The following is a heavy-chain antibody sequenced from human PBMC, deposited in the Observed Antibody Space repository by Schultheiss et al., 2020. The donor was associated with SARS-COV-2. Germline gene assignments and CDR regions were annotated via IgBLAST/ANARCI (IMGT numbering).Heavy chain of an antibody. Sequence: SETLSLTCAVYGGSFSGYYWSWIRQHPGKGLEWIGYIYYSGSTYYNPSLKSRVTISVDTSKNQFSLKLSSVTAADTAVYYCARHHFSGYCTGGSCEYYYYYYGMDVWGQGTTVTVSS. V-gene: IGHV4-34*01. CDR1: GGSFSGYY. D-gene: IGHD2-15*01. CDR2: IYYSGST. CDR3: ARHHFSGYCTGGSCEYYYYYYGMDV. J-gene: IGHJ6*02.